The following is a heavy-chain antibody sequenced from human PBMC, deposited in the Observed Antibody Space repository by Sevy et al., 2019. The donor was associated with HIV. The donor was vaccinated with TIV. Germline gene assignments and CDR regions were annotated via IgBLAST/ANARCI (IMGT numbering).Heavy chain of an antibody. CDR2: IYYSGST. CDR1: GVSISSSSYY. V-gene: IGHV4-39*01. J-gene: IGHJ3*02. Sequence: SETLSLTCTVSGVSISSSSYYWGWIRQPPGKGLEWIGSIYYSGSTYYNPSLKSRVTISVDTSKNQFSLKLSSVTAADTAVYYCARADIVVVIAPGADAFDIWGQGTMVTVSS. CDR3: ARADIVVVIAPGADAFDI. D-gene: IGHD2-21*01.